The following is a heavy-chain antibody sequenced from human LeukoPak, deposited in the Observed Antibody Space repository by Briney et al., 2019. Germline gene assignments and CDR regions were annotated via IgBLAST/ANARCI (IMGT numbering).Heavy chain of an antibody. J-gene: IGHJ4*02. D-gene: IGHD6-19*01. CDR2: IYYSGST. Sequence: SETLSLTCTVSGGSISSSSYYWGWIRQPXGKGLEWIGSIYYSGSTYYNPSLKSRVTISVDTSKNQFSLKLSSVTAADTAVYYCARQRAVAYFDYWGQGTLVTVSS. V-gene: IGHV4-39*01. CDR1: GGSISSSSYY. CDR3: ARQRAVAYFDY.